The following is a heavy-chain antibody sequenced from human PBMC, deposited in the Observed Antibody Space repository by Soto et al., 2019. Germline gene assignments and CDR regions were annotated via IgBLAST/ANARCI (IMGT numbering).Heavy chain of an antibody. J-gene: IGHJ5*02. CDR2: IRSKANSYAT. Sequence: PGGSLRLSCAASGFTFSGSAMHWVRQAPGKGLEWVGRIRSKANSYATAYAASVKGRFTISRDGSKSTAYLQMNSLKTEDAAVYYCTCVTTLDWFDPWGQGTLVTVSS. D-gene: IGHD4-17*01. CDR1: GFTFSGSA. V-gene: IGHV3-73*01. CDR3: TCVTTLDWFDP.